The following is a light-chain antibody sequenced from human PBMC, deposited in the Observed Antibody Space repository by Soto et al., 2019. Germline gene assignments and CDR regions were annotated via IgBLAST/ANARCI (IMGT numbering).Light chain of an antibody. Sequence: AIQVTQSPSALSASVVEGVTITFRASQGISTALVWYQQKPGKPPNLLIYDASTLQSGVPSRFSGNGSETEFTLTISSLQPEDFATYYCQKYITYQWTFGQGTKVDIK. CDR2: DAS. V-gene: IGKV1-13*02. CDR1: QGISTA. CDR3: QKYITYQWT. J-gene: IGKJ1*01.